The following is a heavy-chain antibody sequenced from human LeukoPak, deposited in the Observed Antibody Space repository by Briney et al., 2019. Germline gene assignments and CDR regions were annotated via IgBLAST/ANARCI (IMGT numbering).Heavy chain of an antibody. V-gene: IGHV3-23*01. CDR3: AKWGLLWFGSYFDS. CDR1: GFTLTTYA. J-gene: IGHJ4*02. D-gene: IGHD3-10*01. CDR2: ISGSGGST. Sequence: GGSLRLSCAASGFTLTTYAMSWVRQAPGKGLEWVSAISGSGGSTYYADSVKGRFTTSRDNSKNTLYLQMNSLRAEDTAVYYCAKWGLLWFGSYFDSWGQGTLVTVSS.